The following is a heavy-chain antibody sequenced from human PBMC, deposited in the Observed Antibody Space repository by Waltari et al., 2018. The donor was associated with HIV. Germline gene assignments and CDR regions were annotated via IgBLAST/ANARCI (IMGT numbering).Heavy chain of an antibody. V-gene: IGHV4-38-2*02. D-gene: IGHD4-4*01. CDR1: GSSITRGYS. J-gene: IGHJ4*02. CDR2: IHYNGRA. Sequence: QVQLQESGPGLVQTLETLSLTCAVSGSSITRGYSWAWIRQSPGKGLEWIATIHYNGRADYNPSLGGRVLVSLDPSKNQFSLKMRYVTAADTAIYYCARDWGVTTGPFDFWGQGTQVTVSS. CDR3: ARDWGVTTGPFDF.